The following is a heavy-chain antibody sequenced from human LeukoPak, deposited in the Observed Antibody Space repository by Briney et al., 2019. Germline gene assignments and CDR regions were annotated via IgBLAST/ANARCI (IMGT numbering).Heavy chain of an antibody. D-gene: IGHD2-21*02. CDR3: ARTTPSPVVVTAIDY. CDR2: IYPGDSDA. CDR1: GYSFTSYW. Sequence: GESLKISCKGSGYSFTSYWIGWVRQMPGKGLEWMGIIYPGDSDARYSPSFQGQVTISADKSISTAYLQWSSLKASDTAMYYCARTTPSPVVVTAIDYWGQGTLVTVSS. V-gene: IGHV5-51*01. J-gene: IGHJ4*02.